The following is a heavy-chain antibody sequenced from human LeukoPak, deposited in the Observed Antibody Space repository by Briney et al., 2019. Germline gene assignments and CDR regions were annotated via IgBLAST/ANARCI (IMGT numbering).Heavy chain of an antibody. D-gene: IGHD6-19*01. CDR2: IKQDRSEK. Sequence: GGSLRLSCAASGFTFTNYWMSWVRQAPGKGLELVANIKQDRSEKYYVDSVKGRFTISRDNAKNSLHLQMSSLRAEDTAVYYCARDTASWLVSEYFDLWGRGTLVTVSS. CDR3: ARDTASWLVSEYFDL. V-gene: IGHV3-7*01. J-gene: IGHJ2*01. CDR1: GFTFTNYW.